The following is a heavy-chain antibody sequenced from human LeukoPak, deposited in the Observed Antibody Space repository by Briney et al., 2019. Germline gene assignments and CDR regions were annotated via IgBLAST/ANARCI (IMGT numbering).Heavy chain of an antibody. CDR1: GYTFTSYD. D-gene: IGHD2-15*01. CDR3: ARGRRKLLLMEYYYYMDV. CDR2: MNPNSGNT. V-gene: IGHV1-8*01. Sequence: GASVKVSCKASGYTFTSYDINWVRQATGQGLEWMGWMNPNSGNTGYAQKFQGRVTMTRNTSISTAYMELSSLRSEDTAVYYCARGRRKLLLMEYYYYMDVWGKGTTVTISS. J-gene: IGHJ6*03.